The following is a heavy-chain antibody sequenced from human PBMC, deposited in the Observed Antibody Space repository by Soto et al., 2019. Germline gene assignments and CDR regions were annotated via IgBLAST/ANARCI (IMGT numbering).Heavy chain of an antibody. V-gene: IGHV1-18*01. Sequence: ASVKVSCKASGYTFTSYGISWVRQAPGQGLEWMGWISAYNGNTNYAQKLQGRVTMTTDTSTSTAYMELRSLRSDDTAVYYCARFVALDSYYYDSSGFAPDYYGMDVWGQGTTVTVSS. CDR3: ARFVALDSYYYDSSGFAPDYYGMDV. J-gene: IGHJ6*02. CDR1: GYTFTSYG. CDR2: ISAYNGNT. D-gene: IGHD3-22*01.